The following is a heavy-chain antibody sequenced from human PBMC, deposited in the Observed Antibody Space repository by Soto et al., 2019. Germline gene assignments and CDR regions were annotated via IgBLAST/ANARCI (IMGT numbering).Heavy chain of an antibody. V-gene: IGHV1-69*13. CDR2: IIPIFGTA. Sequence: GASVKVSGTASGGTFSSYAISCVRQAPGQGLEWMGGIIPIFGTANYAQKFQGRVTITADESTSAAYMELSSLRSEDTAVYYCARVEDTAMVSQKYYYYGMDVWGQGTTVTVSS. J-gene: IGHJ6*02. D-gene: IGHD5-18*01. CDR3: ARVEDTAMVSQKYYYYGMDV. CDR1: GGTFSSYA.